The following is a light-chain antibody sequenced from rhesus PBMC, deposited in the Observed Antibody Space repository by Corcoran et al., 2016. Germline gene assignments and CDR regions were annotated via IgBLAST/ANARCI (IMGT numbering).Light chain of an antibody. CDR2: GAS. V-gene: IGKV3-53*02. Sequence: QVILTQSPASLSLPPGERDTLSCRASQSVSSYLAWYHQKPGPAPHLLIYGASRRAPGIPNRFSGRGSRTEFTLTISSLEAEDFGVYYCQKYSSPPLTFGVGTKVEVK. CDR1: QSVSSY. J-gene: IGKJ4*01. CDR3: QKYSSPPLT.